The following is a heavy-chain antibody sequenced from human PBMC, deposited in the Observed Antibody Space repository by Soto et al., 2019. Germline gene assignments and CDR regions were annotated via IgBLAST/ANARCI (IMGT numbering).Heavy chain of an antibody. V-gene: IGHV3-33*01. CDR1: GFTFSSYG. CDR3: ARDYDSSGYLFGY. D-gene: IGHD3-22*01. Sequence: GGSLRLSCAASGFTFSSYGMHWVRQAPGKGLEWVAVIWYDGSNKYYADSVKGRFTISRDNSKNTLYLQMNSLRAEDTAVYYCARDYDSSGYLFGYWGQGTLVTVSS. J-gene: IGHJ4*02. CDR2: IWYDGSNK.